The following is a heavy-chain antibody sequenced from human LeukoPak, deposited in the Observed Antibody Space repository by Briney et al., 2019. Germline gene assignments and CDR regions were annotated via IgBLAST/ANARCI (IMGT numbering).Heavy chain of an antibody. CDR3: ARDSVVVVTAIPEFDP. D-gene: IGHD2-21*02. J-gene: IGHJ5*02. Sequence: GASVKVSCKASGYTFTSYGISWVRQAPGQGLEWMGRISAYNGNTNYAQKLQGRVTMTTDTSTSTAYMELRSLRSDDTAVYYCARDSVVVVTAIPEFDPWGQGTLVTVSS. CDR1: GYTFTSYG. V-gene: IGHV1-18*01. CDR2: ISAYNGNT.